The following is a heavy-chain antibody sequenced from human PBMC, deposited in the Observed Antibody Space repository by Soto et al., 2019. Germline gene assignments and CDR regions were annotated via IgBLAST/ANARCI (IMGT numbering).Heavy chain of an antibody. CDR3: ATGITIFGVAHNGGSSYYYMDV. D-gene: IGHD3-3*01. J-gene: IGHJ6*03. Sequence: ASVKVSCKVSGYTLTELSMHWVRQAPGKGLEWMGGFDPEDGETIYAQKFQGRVTMTEDTSTDTAYMELSSLRSEDTAVYYCATGITIFGVAHNGGSSYYYMDVWGKGTTVTVSS. CDR1: GYTLTELS. CDR2: FDPEDGET. V-gene: IGHV1-24*01.